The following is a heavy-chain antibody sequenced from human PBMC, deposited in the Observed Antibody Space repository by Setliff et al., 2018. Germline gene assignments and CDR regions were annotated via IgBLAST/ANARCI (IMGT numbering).Heavy chain of an antibody. J-gene: IGHJ3*02. Sequence: GGSLRLSFAASGFTFDDYGMSWVRQAPGKGLEWVANIKQDGSEKYYVDSVKGRFSISRDNAKNSLYLQMNSLRAEDTAVYYCASVEYNWNRALDAFDIWGQGTMVTVSS. V-gene: IGHV3-7*01. D-gene: IGHD1-20*01. CDR2: IKQDGSEK. CDR3: ASVEYNWNRALDAFDI. CDR1: GFTFDDYG.